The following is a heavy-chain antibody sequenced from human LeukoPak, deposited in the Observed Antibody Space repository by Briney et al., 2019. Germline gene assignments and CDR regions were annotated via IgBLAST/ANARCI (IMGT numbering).Heavy chain of an antibody. CDR3: ARVGSGIVVFDY. J-gene: IGHJ4*02. V-gene: IGHV3-21*01. CDR1: GFTFSSYS. CDR2: ISSSSYI. D-gene: IGHD2-15*01. Sequence: PGGSLRLSCAASGFTFSSYSMNWVRQAPGKGLEWVSSISSSSYIYYADSVKGRFTISRDNAKNSLYLQMNSLRAEDTAVYYCARVGSGIVVFDYWGQGTLVTVSS.